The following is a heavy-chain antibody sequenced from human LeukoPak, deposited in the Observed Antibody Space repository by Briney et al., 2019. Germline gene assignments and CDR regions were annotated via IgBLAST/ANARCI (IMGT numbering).Heavy chain of an antibody. CDR2: IYYSGST. J-gene: IGHJ5*02. V-gene: IGHV4-59*01. CDR3: ARGPYGDDL. CDR1: GGSISSYY. D-gene: IGHD4-17*01. Sequence: SETLSLTCTVSGGSISSYYWSWIRQPPGKGLEWIGYIYYSGSTNYNPPLKSRVTISVDTSKNQFSLKLSSVTAADTAVYYCARGPYGDDLWGQGTLVTVSS.